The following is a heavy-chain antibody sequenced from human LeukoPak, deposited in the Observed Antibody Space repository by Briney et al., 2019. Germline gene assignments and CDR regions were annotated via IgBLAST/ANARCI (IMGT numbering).Heavy chain of an antibody. J-gene: IGHJ4*02. V-gene: IGHV3-48*02. CDR2: ISSSGTTT. Sequence: GGSLRLSCAASGFTFTTYTMNWVRQAPGKGLEWVAFISSSGTTTYYADSMKGRFTMSRDNAKNSLSLQMNSLRDEDTALYYCARDGRFDHWGQGALVTVSS. CDR1: GFTFTTYT. CDR3: ARDGRFDH.